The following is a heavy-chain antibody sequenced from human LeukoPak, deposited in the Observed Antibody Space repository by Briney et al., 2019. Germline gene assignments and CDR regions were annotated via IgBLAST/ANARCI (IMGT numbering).Heavy chain of an antibody. D-gene: IGHD1-7*01. CDR1: GYTFTSYG. Sequence: VASVKVSCXASGYTFTSYGISWVRQAPGQGLEWMGWISAYNGNTNYAQKLQGRVTMTTDTSTSTAYMELRSLRSDDTAVYYCARRWNYGSSDYWGQGTLVTVSS. CDR2: ISAYNGNT. J-gene: IGHJ4*02. V-gene: IGHV1-18*01. CDR3: ARRWNYGSSDY.